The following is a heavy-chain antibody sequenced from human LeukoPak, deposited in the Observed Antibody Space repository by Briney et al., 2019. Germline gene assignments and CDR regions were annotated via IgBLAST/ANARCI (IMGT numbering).Heavy chain of an antibody. D-gene: IGHD6-13*01. J-gene: IGHJ4*02. Sequence: SGGSLRLSCAASGFRFSSYGMAWVRQAPGKGLEWVSSINNSGGNTYYADSVKGRFTISRDNSKNTLYLQMNSLRAEDTAVYYCAKCIQFSSWHYFPLDYWGQGTLVTVSS. CDR2: INNSGGNT. CDR1: GFRFSSYG. V-gene: IGHV3-23*01. CDR3: AKCIQFSSWHYFPLDY.